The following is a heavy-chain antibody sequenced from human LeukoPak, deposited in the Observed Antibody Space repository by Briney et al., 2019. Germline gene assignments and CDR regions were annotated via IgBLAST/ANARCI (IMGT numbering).Heavy chain of an antibody. CDR1: GFTFSSYW. CDR2: INQDGSER. V-gene: IGHV3-7*01. Sequence: GGSLRLSCAASGFTFSSYWMTWVRQAPGKGLGWVANINQDGSERYYMDSVKGRFTVSRDDAKNSLYLQMNSLSVEDTAVYYCARAFSGWSKDYFDYWGQGTLVTVSS. J-gene: IGHJ4*02. D-gene: IGHD3-3*01. CDR3: ARAFSGWSKDYFDY.